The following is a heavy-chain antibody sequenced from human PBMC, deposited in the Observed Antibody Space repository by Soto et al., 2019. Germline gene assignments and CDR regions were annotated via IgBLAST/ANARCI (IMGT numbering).Heavy chain of an antibody. D-gene: IGHD2-2*01. V-gene: IGHV4-30-2*01. CDR3: ARVPARLGGFDF. Sequence: KPSETLSLTCAVSGGSISSGGYSWSWIRQPPGKGLEWIGYIYDSGSSYYNPSLKSRVTISLDRSKNQFSLKLSSVTAADTAVYYCARVPARLGGFDFWGQGTMVTVSS. CDR1: GGSISSGGYS. CDR2: IYDSGSS. J-gene: IGHJ3*01.